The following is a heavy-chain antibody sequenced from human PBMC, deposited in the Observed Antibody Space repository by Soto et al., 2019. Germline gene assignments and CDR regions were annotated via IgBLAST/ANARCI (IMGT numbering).Heavy chain of an antibody. J-gene: IGHJ6*02. D-gene: IGHD1-1*01. CDR3: ARRLSGPKEEYNAYYFYGLDV. CDR1: GYTFTNYW. V-gene: IGHV5-51*01. Sequence: GESLKISCKGSGYTFTNYWIDWVRQMPGKGLKWMGIIAPGDSDTRYSPSFQGQVTISADRSISTAFLQWSSLEASDTAIYYCARRLSGPKEEYNAYYFYGLDVWGQGTTVTVSS. CDR2: IAPGDSDT.